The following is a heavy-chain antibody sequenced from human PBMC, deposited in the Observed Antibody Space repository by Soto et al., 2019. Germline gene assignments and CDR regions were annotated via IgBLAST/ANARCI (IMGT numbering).Heavy chain of an antibody. CDR2: IIPIIGIM. Sequence: QVQLVQSGAEVKKPGSSVKVSCKASGGTFSTYTITWVRQAPGQGLEWMGRIIPIIGIMNYAQKFQGRVTINAAKFTGTAYMALTRLRSDDTAVYYCAGDPDSHYNDSHASSYPWGQGTLVTVSS. V-gene: IGHV1-69*08. CDR1: GGTFSTYT. J-gene: IGHJ5*02. D-gene: IGHD3-22*01. CDR3: AGDPDSHYNDSHASSYP.